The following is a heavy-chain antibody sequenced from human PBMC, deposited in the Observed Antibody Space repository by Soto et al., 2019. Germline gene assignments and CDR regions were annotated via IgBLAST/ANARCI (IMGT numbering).Heavy chain of an antibody. CDR1: GFTFSSYA. CDR3: ANAPDIVVVVAAPGSDGMDV. D-gene: IGHD2-15*01. V-gene: IGHV3-23*01. CDR2: ISGSGGST. Sequence: GGSLRLSCAASGFTFSSYAMSWVRQAPGKGLEWVSAISGSGGSTYYADSVKGRFTISRDNSKNTLYLQMNSLRAEDTAVYYCANAPDIVVVVAAPGSDGMDVWGQGTTVTVSS. J-gene: IGHJ6*02.